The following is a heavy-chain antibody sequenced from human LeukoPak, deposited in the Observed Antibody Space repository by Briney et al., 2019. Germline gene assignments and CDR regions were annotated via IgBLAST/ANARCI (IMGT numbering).Heavy chain of an antibody. V-gene: IGHV4-38-2*01. Sequence: SETLSLTCAVSGYSISSGYYWGWIRQPPGKGLEWIGSIYYSGSTYYNPSLKSRVTISVDTSKNQFSLKLSSVTAADTAVYYCASSIVVVTAIPVYWGQGTLVTVSS. D-gene: IGHD2-21*02. J-gene: IGHJ4*02. CDR2: IYYSGST. CDR3: ASSIVVVTAIPVY. CDR1: GYSISSGYY.